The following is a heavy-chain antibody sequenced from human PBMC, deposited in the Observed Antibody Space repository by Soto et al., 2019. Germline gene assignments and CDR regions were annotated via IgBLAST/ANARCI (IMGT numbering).Heavy chain of an antibody. CDR1: GGSVSSGSYY. J-gene: IGHJ6*02. CDR2: IYYSGST. CDR3: ARDRTGTTSDHYGMDV. Sequence: ASETLSLTCTVSGGSVSSGSYYWSWIRQPPGKGLEWIGYIYYSGSTNYNPSLKSRVTISVDTSKNQFSLKLSSVTAADTAVYYCARDRTGTTSDHYGMDVWGQGTKVTVSS. D-gene: IGHD1-7*01. V-gene: IGHV4-61*01.